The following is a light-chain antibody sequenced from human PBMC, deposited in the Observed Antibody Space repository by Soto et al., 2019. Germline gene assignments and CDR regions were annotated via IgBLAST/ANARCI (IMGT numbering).Light chain of an antibody. CDR3: AAYTSSATPYF. Sequence: QSALTQPASVSGSTGQSITISCTGATLAVGLYNYVSWYQQRPDKAPKLIIYDVSDRPSGLSNRFSGSKSGSTASLTISGLQAEDEADYYCAAYTSSATPYFFGTGTKVTVL. CDR2: DVS. CDR1: TLAVGLYNY. V-gene: IGLV2-14*01. J-gene: IGLJ1*01.